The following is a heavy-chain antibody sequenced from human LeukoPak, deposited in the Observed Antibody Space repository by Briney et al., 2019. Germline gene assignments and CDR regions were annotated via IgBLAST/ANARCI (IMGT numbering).Heavy chain of an antibody. CDR2: ISGRGDTT. Sequence: GGSLRLSCAASGFSFSSYAMSWVRHAPVKGLEWVSVISGRGDTTNYADSAKGRFTISRDNSKNTLYLHLNSLRVEDTAVYFCAKHRENFGDSCLDDYWGQGTLVTVSS. CDR1: GFSFSSYA. CDR3: AKHRENFGDSCLDDY. V-gene: IGHV3-23*01. D-gene: IGHD4-17*01. J-gene: IGHJ4*02.